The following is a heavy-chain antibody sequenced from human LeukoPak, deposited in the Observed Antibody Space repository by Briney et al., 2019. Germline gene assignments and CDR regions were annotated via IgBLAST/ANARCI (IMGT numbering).Heavy chain of an antibody. V-gene: IGHV1-8*01. CDR1: GYTFTSYD. J-gene: IGHJ4*02. CDR3: ARGRRYYDSSGYYYFDY. Sequence: ASVKVSCKASGYTFTSYDINWVRRATGQGLEWMGWMNPNSGNTGYAQKFQGRVTMTRNASISTAYMELSSLRSEDTAVYYCARGRRYYDSSGYYYFDYWGQGTLVTVSS. CDR2: MNPNSGNT. D-gene: IGHD3-22*01.